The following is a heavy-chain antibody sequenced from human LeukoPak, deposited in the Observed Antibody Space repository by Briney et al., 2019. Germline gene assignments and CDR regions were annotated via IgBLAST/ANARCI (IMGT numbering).Heavy chain of an antibody. CDR2: ISAYNGNT. D-gene: IGHD2-15*01. J-gene: IGHJ4*02. V-gene: IGHV1-18*01. CDR3: ARGGYCSGGSCYPWGSLNY. CDR1: GYTFTNYG. Sequence: ASVKVSCKASGYTFTNYGISWVRQAPGQGLEWMGWISAYNGNTNYAQKLQGRVTMTRDTSTSTAYMELRSLRSDDTAVYYCARGGYCSGGSCYPWGSLNYWGQGTLVTVSS.